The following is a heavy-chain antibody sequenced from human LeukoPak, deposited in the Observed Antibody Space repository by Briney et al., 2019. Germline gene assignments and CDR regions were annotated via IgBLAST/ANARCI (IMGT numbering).Heavy chain of an antibody. CDR1: GGSISSSSYY. D-gene: IGHD3-9*01. CDR3: ARLVRGHSYDILTGYFDY. V-gene: IGHV4-61*05. CDR2: IYYSGST. J-gene: IGHJ4*02. Sequence: SETLSLTCTVSGGSISSSSYYWSWIRQPPGKGLEWIGYIYYSGSTNYNPSLKSRVTISVDTSKNQFSLKLSSVTAADTAVYYCARLVRGHSYDILTGYFDYWGQGTLVTVSS.